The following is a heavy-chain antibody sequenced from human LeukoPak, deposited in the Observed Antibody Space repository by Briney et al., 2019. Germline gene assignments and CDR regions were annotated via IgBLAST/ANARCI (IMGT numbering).Heavy chain of an antibody. CDR1: GFTFDDYA. J-gene: IGHJ4*02. D-gene: IGHD5-18*01. CDR3: AKGPQRGYSNVGHFDY. Sequence: GRSLRLSCAASGFTFDDYAMHWVRHAPGKGLEWVSGISWNSGSIGYADSVKGRFTISRDNAKNSLYLQMNSLRAEDTALYYCAKGPQRGYSNVGHFDYWGQGNLVTVSS. CDR2: ISWNSGSI. V-gene: IGHV3-9*01.